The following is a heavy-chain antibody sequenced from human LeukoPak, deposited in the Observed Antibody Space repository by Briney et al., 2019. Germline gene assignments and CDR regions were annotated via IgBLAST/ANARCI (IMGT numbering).Heavy chain of an antibody. CDR1: GGSISNYW. V-gene: IGHV4-59*01. D-gene: IGHD6-13*01. CDR3: ARGYSSSWNYFDY. Sequence: SETLSLTCTVSGGSISNYWWSWIRQPPGKGLEWIGYVFDSGGTNYNPSLKSRVTISVDTSKKQFSLKLSSVTAADTAVYYCARGYSSSWNYFDYWGQGTLVTVSS. J-gene: IGHJ4*02. CDR2: VFDSGGT.